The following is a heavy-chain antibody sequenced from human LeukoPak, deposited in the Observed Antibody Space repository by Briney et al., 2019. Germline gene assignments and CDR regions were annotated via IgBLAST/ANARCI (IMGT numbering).Heavy chain of an antibody. Sequence: GGSLRLSCAASGFTVSRKYMSWVRQAPGKGLEWVSSISSSSSYIYYADSVKGRFTISRDNAKNSLYLQMNSLRAEDTAVYYCARGVGYSSSRYGFDYWGQGTLVTVSS. J-gene: IGHJ4*02. CDR1: GFTVSRKY. CDR2: ISSSSSYI. D-gene: IGHD6-13*01. V-gene: IGHV3-21*01. CDR3: ARGVGYSSSRYGFDY.